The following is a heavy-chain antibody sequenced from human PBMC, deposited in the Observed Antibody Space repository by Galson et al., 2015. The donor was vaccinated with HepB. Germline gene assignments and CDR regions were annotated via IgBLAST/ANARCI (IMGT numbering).Heavy chain of an antibody. CDR3: AKGPLHCSGGSCYILDY. CDR1: GFTFSTNV. J-gene: IGHJ4*02. D-gene: IGHD2-15*01. CDR2: ISYDGSDK. V-gene: IGHV3-30-3*01. Sequence: SLRLSCAASGFTFSTNVMHWVRQAPGKGLQWVAVISYDGSDKDYADSVKGRFTISRDNSKNTLYLQMNSLRAEEPAVYYFAKGPLHCSGGSCYILDYWGQGTLVTVSS.